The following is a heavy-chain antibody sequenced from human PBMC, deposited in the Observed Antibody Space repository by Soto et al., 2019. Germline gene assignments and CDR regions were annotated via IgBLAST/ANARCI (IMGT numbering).Heavy chain of an antibody. CDR1: GSPFNSYG. Sequence: ASVKVSSKASGSPFNSYGISWVRKALGQGLEGRGWISAYNGNTNNAQKFQGRVTMTTDTSTSTAYMELRSLRSDDKAVYYCARYNYYDYVWGRIPPGYWGQGTLVTVSS. CDR2: ISAYNGNT. CDR3: ARYNYYDYVWGRIPPGY. V-gene: IGHV1-18*01. J-gene: IGHJ4*02. D-gene: IGHD3-16*01.